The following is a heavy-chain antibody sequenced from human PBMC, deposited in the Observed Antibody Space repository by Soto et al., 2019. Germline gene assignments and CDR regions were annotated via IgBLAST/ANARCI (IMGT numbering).Heavy chain of an antibody. D-gene: IGHD2-8*01. CDR3: ARQDIVLMVYANDY. CDR1: GGSISSSSYY. CDR2: IYYSGST. Sequence: SETLSLTCTVSGGSISSSSYYWGWIRQPPGKGLEWIGSIYYSGSTYYNPSLKSRVTISVDTSKNQFSLKLSSVTAADTAVYYCARQDIVLMVYANDYWGQGTLVTVSS. V-gene: IGHV4-39*01. J-gene: IGHJ4*02.